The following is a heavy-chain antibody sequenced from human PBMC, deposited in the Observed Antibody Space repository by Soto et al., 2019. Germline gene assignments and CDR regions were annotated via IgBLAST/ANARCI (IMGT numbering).Heavy chain of an antibody. V-gene: IGHV3-74*01. CDR2: INSDGSST. CDR1: GFTFSSYW. CDR3: ARDLREPPYDFLTGYYDY. D-gene: IGHD3-9*01. J-gene: IGHJ4*02. Sequence: GGSLRLSCAASGFTFSSYWMHWVRQAPGKGLVWVSRINSDGSSTSYADSVKGRFTISRDNAKNTLYLQMNSLRAEDTAVYYCARDLREPPYDFLTGYYDYWGQGTLVTVSS.